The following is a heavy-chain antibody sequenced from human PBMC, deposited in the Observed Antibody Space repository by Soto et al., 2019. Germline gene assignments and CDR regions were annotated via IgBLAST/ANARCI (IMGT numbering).Heavy chain of an antibody. J-gene: IGHJ5*02. V-gene: IGHV3-15*01. CDR2: IKSKTDGGTT. CDR3: TSLYYDH. D-gene: IGHD3-16*02. Sequence: GGSLRLSCAASEFTFTYAWMSWVRQAPGKGLEWVGRIKSKTDGGTTDYAAPVKGRFTISRDESQNTLYLQMNSLKTEDTAVYYCTSLYYDHWGQGTLVTVSS. CDR1: EFTFTYAW.